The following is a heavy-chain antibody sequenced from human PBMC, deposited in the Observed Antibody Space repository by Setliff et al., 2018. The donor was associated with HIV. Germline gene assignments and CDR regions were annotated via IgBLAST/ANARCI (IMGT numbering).Heavy chain of an antibody. D-gene: IGHD6-19*01. CDR3: ARSSMAGFDY. CDR1: GGSMRSNIYY. Sequence: LSLTCSVSGGSMRSNIYYWGWIRLSPTKGLEWIGSIHLSDTYYNPSLKSRVTISVGTSKDQFSLKLTSLTAADTAVYYCARSSMAGFDYWGQGKLVTVS. V-gene: IGHV4-39*07. CDR2: IHLSDT. J-gene: IGHJ4*02.